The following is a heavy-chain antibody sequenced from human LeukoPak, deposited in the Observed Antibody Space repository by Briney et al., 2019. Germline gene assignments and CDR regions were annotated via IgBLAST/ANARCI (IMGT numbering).Heavy chain of an antibody. CDR3: ARGNLRGLDY. D-gene: IGHD1-14*01. J-gene: IGHJ4*02. CDR2: IYYSGST. V-gene: IGHV4-61*01. CDR1: GYAISSGYF. Sequence: SETLSLTCSVSGYAISSGYFWGWIRQPPGKGLEWIGYIYYSGSTNYNPSLKSRVTISVDASKNQFSLKLSSVTAADTAVYYCARGNLRGLDYWGQGTLVTVSS.